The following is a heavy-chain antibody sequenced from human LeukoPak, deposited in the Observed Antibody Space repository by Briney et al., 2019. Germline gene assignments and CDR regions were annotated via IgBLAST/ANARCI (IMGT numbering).Heavy chain of an antibody. V-gene: IGHV3-49*04. CDR1: GFTFGDHA. CDR2: IRSKAYSGTT. D-gene: IGHD3-10*01. J-gene: IGHJ6*04. Sequence: GGSLRLSCAASGFTFGDHAMSWVRQAPGKGLEWVGFIRSKAYSGTTEYAAYVRCRFTSSRAESARIASLQLSCLETEETSVYSCTRGPVRLWLYGGMGVWGKGTTVIVSS. CDR3: TRGPVRLWLYGGMGV.